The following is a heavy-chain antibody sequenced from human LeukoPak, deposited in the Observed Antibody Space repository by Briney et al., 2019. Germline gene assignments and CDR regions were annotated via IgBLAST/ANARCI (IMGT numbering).Heavy chain of an antibody. CDR1: GGSISSSRYS. D-gene: IGHD5-18*01. CDR2: IYDSGST. V-gene: IGHV4-39*01. CDR3: ARVGFGGYSYGYVDF. J-gene: IGHJ4*02. Sequence: SETLSLTCTVSGGSISSSRYSWGWIRQPPGKGLEWIGTIYDSGSTYYNPSLKSRVTISVDTSKNQFSLRLSSVTAADTAVYYCARVGFGGYSYGYVDFWGQRTLVTVSS.